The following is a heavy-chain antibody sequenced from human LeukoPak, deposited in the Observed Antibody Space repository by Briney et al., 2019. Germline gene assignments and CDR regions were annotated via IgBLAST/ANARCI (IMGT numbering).Heavy chain of an antibody. J-gene: IGHJ3*02. Sequence: GASVKVSCKASGYTFTSYYMHWVRQAPGQGLEWMGIINPRGGSTSYAQKFQGRVTMTRDTSTSTVYMELSSLRSEDTAVYYCARDPAIAVAGTDAFDIWGQGTMVTVSS. CDR3: ARDPAIAVAGTDAFDI. CDR2: INPRGGST. V-gene: IGHV1-46*01. D-gene: IGHD6-19*01. CDR1: GYTFTSYY.